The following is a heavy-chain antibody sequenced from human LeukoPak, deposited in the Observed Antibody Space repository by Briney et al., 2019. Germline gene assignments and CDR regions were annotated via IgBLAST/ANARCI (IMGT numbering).Heavy chain of an antibody. CDR1: GGSISGSSYY. V-gene: IGHV4-39*07. J-gene: IGHJ6*02. Sequence: TSETLSLTCTVSGGSISGSSYYWGWIRQPPGRGLEWIGSIYYSGSTYYNPSLKSRVTISVDTSKNQFSLKLSSVTAADTAVYYCARGYEPPRMRRITIFGVAPPDVWGQGTTVTVSS. CDR3: ARGYEPPRMRRITIFGVAPPDV. CDR2: IYYSGST. D-gene: IGHD3-3*01.